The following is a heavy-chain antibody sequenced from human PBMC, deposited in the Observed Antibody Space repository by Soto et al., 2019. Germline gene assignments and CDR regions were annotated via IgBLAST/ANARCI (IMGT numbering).Heavy chain of an antibody. CDR2: INADNGNT. Sequence: QVHLVQSGAEVKEPGASLKVSCKTSGFTFTTHAIHWVRQAPGQRFEWMGWINADNGNTKYSQRFQDRVTISRDKAASTAYMELSSLTSEDRAVYYCAIRNSSGPIDYWGQGTLVTVSS. D-gene: IGHD3-22*01. CDR1: GFTFTTHA. J-gene: IGHJ4*02. CDR3: AIRNSSGPIDY. V-gene: IGHV1-3*01.